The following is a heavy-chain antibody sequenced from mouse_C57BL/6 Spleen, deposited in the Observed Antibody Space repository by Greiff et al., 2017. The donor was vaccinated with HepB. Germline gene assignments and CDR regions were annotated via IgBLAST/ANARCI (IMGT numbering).Heavy chain of an antibody. J-gene: IGHJ3*01. CDR3: ARLGGNYEGAWFAY. CDR2: IYPGSGNT. V-gene: IGHV1-66*01. D-gene: IGHD2-1*01. Sequence: QVQLQQSGPELVKPGASVKISCKASGYSFTSYYIHWVKQRPGQGLEWIGWIYPGSGNTKYNEKFKGKATLTADTSSSTAYMQLSSLTSEDSAVYYCARLGGNYEGAWFAYWGQGTLVTVSA. CDR1: GYSFTSYY.